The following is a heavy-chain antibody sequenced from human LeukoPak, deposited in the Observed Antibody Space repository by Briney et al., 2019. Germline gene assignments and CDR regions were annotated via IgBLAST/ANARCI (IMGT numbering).Heavy chain of an antibody. CDR2: IKEDGSEK. CDR3: ARDQLLWFGELFSLDY. V-gene: IGHV3-7*01. D-gene: IGHD3-10*01. J-gene: IGHJ4*02. CDR1: GFTFRSYW. Sequence: GGSLRLSCAVSGFTFRSYWMNWVRQAPGKGLEWVANIKEDGSEKFYVDSVRGRFTISRDNAKNSLYLQMNSLRAEDTAVYYCARDQLLWFGELFSLDYWGQGTLVTVSS.